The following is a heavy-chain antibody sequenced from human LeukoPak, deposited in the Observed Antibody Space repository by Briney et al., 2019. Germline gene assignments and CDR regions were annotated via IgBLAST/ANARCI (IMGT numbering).Heavy chain of an antibody. D-gene: IGHD2-15*01. CDR2: ISSSSSTI. Sequence: PGGSLRLSCAASGFTFSSYSMNWVRQAPGKGLEWVSSISSSSSTIYYADSVKGRFTISRDNAKNSLYLQMNSLRAEDTAVYYCARKGYCSGGSCFGYWGQGTLVTVSS. CDR1: GFTFSSYS. CDR3: ARKGYCSGGSCFGY. J-gene: IGHJ4*02. V-gene: IGHV3-48*04.